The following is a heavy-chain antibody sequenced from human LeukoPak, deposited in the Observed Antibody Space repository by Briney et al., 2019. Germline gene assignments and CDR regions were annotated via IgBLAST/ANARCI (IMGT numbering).Heavy chain of an antibody. V-gene: IGHV4-59*01. D-gene: IGHD5-18*01. CDR3: ARVPVPGYSAHTYFDY. CDR2: IYNSGRT. Sequence: SETLSLTCTVSGGSISDYHWSWIRQPPGKGLEYIGYIYNSGRTFYNPSLKSRVTISADTSKKQFSLKLTSVTAADTAVYYCARVPVPGYSAHTYFDYWGQGTLVTVSS. J-gene: IGHJ4*02. CDR1: GGSISDYH.